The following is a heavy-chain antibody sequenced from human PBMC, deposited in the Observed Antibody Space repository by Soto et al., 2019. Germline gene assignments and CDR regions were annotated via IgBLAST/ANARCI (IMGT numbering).Heavy chain of an antibody. J-gene: IGHJ4*02. CDR3: AKEQEKVDVVTGSPFDY. CDR1: GFTFSSYA. CDR2: ISGSGGST. D-gene: IGHD3-9*01. Sequence: GGSMRLSCAASGFTFSSYAMSWVSQAPGMWLEWVSAISGSGGSTYYADSVKGQFTISRDNSKNTRDLQMNSRRDEDTALYCCAKEQEKVDVVTGSPFDYWGQGTLVTVSS. V-gene: IGHV3-23*01.